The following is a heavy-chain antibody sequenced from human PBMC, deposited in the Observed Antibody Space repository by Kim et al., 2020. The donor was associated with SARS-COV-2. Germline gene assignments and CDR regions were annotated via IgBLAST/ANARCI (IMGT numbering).Heavy chain of an antibody. CDR3: ARGARIAAAGRFDP. Sequence: ADAVKGRFTISRDNAKNSRYLQRNSLRAEDTAVYYCARGARIAAAGRFDPWGQGTLVTVSS. V-gene: IGHV3-21*01. D-gene: IGHD6-13*01. J-gene: IGHJ5*02.